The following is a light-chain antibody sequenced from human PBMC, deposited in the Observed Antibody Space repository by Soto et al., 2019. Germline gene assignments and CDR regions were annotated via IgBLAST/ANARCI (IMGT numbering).Light chain of an antibody. V-gene: IGKV1-5*01. CDR2: DAS. Sequence: DIQMTQSPSTLSVSVGDRVTITCRASQSIRYWVAWYQHKPGKAPKLLIYDASTVESGVPTRFSGSGSGTEFTLTISSLHPDDFATYYKQQYKIWSPFGQGTKVDI. CDR3: QQYKIWSP. CDR1: QSIRYW. J-gene: IGKJ1*01.